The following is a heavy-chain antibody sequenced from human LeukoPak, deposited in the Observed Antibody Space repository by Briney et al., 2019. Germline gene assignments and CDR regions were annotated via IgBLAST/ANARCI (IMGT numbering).Heavy chain of an antibody. V-gene: IGHV3-48*04. J-gene: IGHJ4*02. D-gene: IGHD3-9*01. CDR2: ISSTGSTI. Sequence: QPGGSLRLSCAASGFTFSSYNMNWVRQAPGKGLEWVSYISSTGSTIYYADSMKGRFTISRDNAKNSLFLQMNSLRAEDTAVYYCARGRFFDWFNPFDYWGQGTLVTVSS. CDR1: GFTFSSYN. CDR3: ARGRFFDWFNPFDY.